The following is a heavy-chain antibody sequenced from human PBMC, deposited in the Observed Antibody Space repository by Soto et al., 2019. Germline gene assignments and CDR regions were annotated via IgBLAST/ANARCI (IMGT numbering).Heavy chain of an antibody. CDR1: GFSLSTSGVG. CDR3: AHSLIPNWGSRGAFDY. J-gene: IGHJ4*02. CDR2: IYWDDDK. V-gene: IGHV2-5*02. D-gene: IGHD7-27*01. Sequence: SGPTLVNPAQTLTLTCTFSGFSLSTSGVGVGWIRQPPGKALEWLALIYWDDDKRYSPSLKSRLTITKDTPKNQVVLTMTNMDPVDTATYYCAHSLIPNWGSRGAFDYWGQGTLVTVSS.